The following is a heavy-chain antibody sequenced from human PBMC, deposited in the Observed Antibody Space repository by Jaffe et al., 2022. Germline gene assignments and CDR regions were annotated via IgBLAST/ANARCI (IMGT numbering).Heavy chain of an antibody. D-gene: IGHD6-19*01. CDR1: GYSISSGYY. CDR3: ARRGSGWVYFDY. CDR2: IYHSGST. Sequence: QVQLQESGPGLVKPSETLSLTCAVSGYSISSGYYWGWIRQPPGKGLEWIGSIYHSGSTYYNPSLKSRVTISVDTSKNQFSLKLSSVTAADTAVYYCARRGSGWVYFDYWGQGTLVTVSS. J-gene: IGHJ4*02. V-gene: IGHV4-38-2*01.